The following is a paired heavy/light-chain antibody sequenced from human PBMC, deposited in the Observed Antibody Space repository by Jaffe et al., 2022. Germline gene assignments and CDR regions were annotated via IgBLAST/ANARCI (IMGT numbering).Light chain of an antibody. Sequence: QSALTQPPSASGSPGQSVTISCTGTSSDVGDYNYVSWYQQHPGKAPKLMIYEVNKRPSGVPDRFSGSKSGNTASLTVSGLQAEDEADYYCSSYAGSNNRYVFGTGTKVTVL. V-gene: IGLV2-8*01. CDR3: SSYAGSNNRYV. J-gene: IGLJ1*01. CDR1: SSDVGDYNY. CDR2: EVN.
Heavy chain of an antibody. J-gene: IGHJ5*02. CDR3: ARDWMRNWFDP. CDR2: IHYSGSA. D-gene: IGHD1-1*01. CDR1: GGSISSYY. Sequence: QVQLQESGPRLVKPSETLSLTCTVSGGSISSYYWTWIRQPPGKGLEWIGYIHYSGSANYSPSLKSRVTISVDTSKNQFSLKMTSVTAADTAMYYCARDWMRNWFDPWGQGTLVTVSS. V-gene: IGHV4-59*12.